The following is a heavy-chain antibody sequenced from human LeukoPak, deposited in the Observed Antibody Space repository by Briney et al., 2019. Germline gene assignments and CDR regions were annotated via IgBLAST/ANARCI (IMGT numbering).Heavy chain of an antibody. CDR2: INPNSGGT. CDR3: ARVAYYDVWSGDRDYYYMDV. V-gene: IGHV1-2*02. J-gene: IGHJ6*03. Sequence: GASVKVSCKASGYTFTGYYMHWVRQAPGQGLEWMGWINPNSGGTNYAQKFQGRVTMTRDTSISTAHMELGRLRSDDTAVYYCARVAYYDVWSGDRDYYYMDVWGKGTRVSVSS. CDR1: GYTFTGYY. D-gene: IGHD3-3*01.